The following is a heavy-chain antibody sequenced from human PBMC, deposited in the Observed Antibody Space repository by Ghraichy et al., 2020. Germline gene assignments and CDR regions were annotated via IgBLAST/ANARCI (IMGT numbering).Heavy chain of an antibody. CDR3: AKCLVPHVDTAMVFDY. D-gene: IGHD5-18*01. CDR1: GFTFSSYG. CDR2: ISYDGSNK. J-gene: IGHJ4*02. Sequence: GGSLRLSCAASGFTFSSYGMHWVRQAPGKGLEWVAVISYDGSNKYYADSVKGRFTISRDNSKNTLYLQMNSLRAEDTAVYYCAKCLVPHVDTAMVFDYWGQGTLVTVSS. V-gene: IGHV3-30*18.